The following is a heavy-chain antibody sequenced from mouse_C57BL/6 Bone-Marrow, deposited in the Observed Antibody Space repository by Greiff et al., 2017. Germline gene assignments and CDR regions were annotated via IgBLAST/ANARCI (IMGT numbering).Heavy chain of an antibody. D-gene: IGHD1-1*01. CDR3: TRPRLNYGSSYQFAY. Sequence: EVKLQESGTVLARPGASVKMSCKTSGYTFTSYWMHWVKQRPGQGLEWIGAIYPGNSDTSYNQKFKGKAKLTAVTSASTAYMELSSLTNEDSAVYYCTRPRLNYGSSYQFAYWGLGTLVTVSA. V-gene: IGHV1-5*01. CDR1: GYTFTSYW. CDR2: IYPGNSDT. J-gene: IGHJ3*01.